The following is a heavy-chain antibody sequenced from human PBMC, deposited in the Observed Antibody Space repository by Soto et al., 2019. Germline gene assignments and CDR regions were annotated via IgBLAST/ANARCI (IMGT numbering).Heavy chain of an antibody. D-gene: IGHD3-9*01. Sequence: SETLSLTCTVSGGSISSYYWSWIRQPPGKGLEWIGYIYYSGSTNYNPSLKSRVTISVDTSKNQFSLKLSSVTAADTAVYYCARDTVFWSQVDYYYYMDVWGKGTTVTVSS. CDR3: ARDTVFWSQVDYYYYMDV. CDR1: GGSISSYY. J-gene: IGHJ6*03. CDR2: IYYSGST. V-gene: IGHV4-59*01.